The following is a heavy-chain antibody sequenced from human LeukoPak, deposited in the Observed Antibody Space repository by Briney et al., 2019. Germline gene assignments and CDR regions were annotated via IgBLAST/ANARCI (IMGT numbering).Heavy chain of an antibody. CDR1: GDFFSSHY. J-gene: IGHJ3*02. D-gene: IGHD4-17*01. Sequence: SETLSITCAVSGDFFSSHYWTWIRQSPATGLHWIGYISHIGRTNYNPSLKSRVTISIDTSKNQFSLKLRSVTAADTAVYYCARDLVTVTKGFDIWGQGTMVSVSS. CDR2: ISHIGRT. CDR3: ARDLVTVTKGFDI. V-gene: IGHV4-59*11.